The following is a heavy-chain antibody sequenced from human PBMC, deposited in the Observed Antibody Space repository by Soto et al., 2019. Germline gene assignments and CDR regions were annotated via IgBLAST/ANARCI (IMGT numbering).Heavy chain of an antibody. V-gene: IGHV1-2*02. CDR1: GYTFTGYY. Sequence: ASVKVSCKASGYTFTGYYMHWVRQAPGQGLEWMGWINPNSGCTNYAQKFQGRVTMTRDTSISTAYMELSRLRSDDTAVYYCARVSSSTDYYYYGMDVWGQGTTVTVSS. J-gene: IGHJ6*02. CDR2: INPNSGCT. CDR3: ARVSSSTDYYYYGMDV. D-gene: IGHD6-6*01.